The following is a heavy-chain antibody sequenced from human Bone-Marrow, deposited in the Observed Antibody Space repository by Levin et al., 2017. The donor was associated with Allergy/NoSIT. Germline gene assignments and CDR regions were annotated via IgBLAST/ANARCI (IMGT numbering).Heavy chain of an antibody. CDR2: ISWNSGNK. V-gene: IGHV3-9*01. Sequence: GGSLRLSCAASGFTFDDYAMHWVRQAPGKGLEWVSGISWNSGNKGYADSVKGRFTISRDNAKNSLYLQMNSLRAEDTALYYCVNSKDYGDFYFDSWGQGTLV. CDR3: VNSKDYGDFYFDS. CDR1: GFTFDDYA. D-gene: IGHD4-17*01. J-gene: IGHJ4*02.